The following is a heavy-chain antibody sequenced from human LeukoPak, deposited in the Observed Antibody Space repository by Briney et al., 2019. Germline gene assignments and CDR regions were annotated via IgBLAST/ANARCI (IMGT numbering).Heavy chain of an antibody. CDR2: IFHSGST. CDR1: GASISSYY. Sequence: SETLSLTCTVSGASISSYYWSWIRQPPGKGLEWIGYIFHSGSTNYNPSLKSRVTISVDTSKNQLSLKLSSVTAADTAVYYCARLMDMAPDYWGQGTLVTVSS. CDR3: ARLMDMAPDY. V-gene: IGHV4-59*01. J-gene: IGHJ4*02. D-gene: IGHD2-8*01.